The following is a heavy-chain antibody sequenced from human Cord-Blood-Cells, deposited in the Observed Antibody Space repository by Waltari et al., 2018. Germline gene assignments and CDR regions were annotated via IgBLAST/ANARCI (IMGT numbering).Heavy chain of an antibody. D-gene: IGHD6-6*01. Sequence: QVQLVQSGAEVKKPGASVKVSCKASGYTFTGYYMHWVRPAPGQGLEWMGWINXXSGXTXYAQKFQGRVXXTRXXSISTAXMEXSXXRSDDTXVXYCARDXXSXSSGVFIAFDIWGXGTMVTVSS. CDR1: GYTFTGYY. CDR3: ARDXXSXSSGVFIAFDI. V-gene: IGHV1-2*02. CDR2: INXXSGXT. J-gene: IGHJ3*02.